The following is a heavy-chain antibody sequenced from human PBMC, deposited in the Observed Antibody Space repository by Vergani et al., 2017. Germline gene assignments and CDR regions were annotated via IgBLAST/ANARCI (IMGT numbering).Heavy chain of an antibody. CDR3: AREFKGTGPYYFDY. V-gene: IGHV3-74*03. D-gene: IGHD1-1*01. CDR1: GFSFNSYW. J-gene: IGHJ4*02. CDR2: IKSDGSIT. Sequence: DVHLAESGGGFFQPGGSLRLSCSASGFSFNSYWMHWVRQVPGKGLLWVSRIKSDGSITAYADSVKGRFTISRDNAQNTLYLQMNSLRAEDTAVYYCAREFKGTGPYYFDYWGQGTLVTVSS.